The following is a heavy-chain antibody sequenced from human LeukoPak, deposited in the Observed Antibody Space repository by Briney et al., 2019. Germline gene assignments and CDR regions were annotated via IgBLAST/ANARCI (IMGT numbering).Heavy chain of an antibody. CDR3: ARLEAVAGILDY. CDR2: IYYSGST. D-gene: IGHD6-19*01. V-gene: IGHV4-39*01. Sequence: SETLSLTXTVSGGSISSSSYYWGWIRQPPGKGLEWIGSIYYSGSTYYNPSLKSRATISVDTSKNQFSLKLSSVTAADTAVYYCARLEAVAGILDYWGQGTLVTVSS. J-gene: IGHJ4*02. CDR1: GGSISSSSYY.